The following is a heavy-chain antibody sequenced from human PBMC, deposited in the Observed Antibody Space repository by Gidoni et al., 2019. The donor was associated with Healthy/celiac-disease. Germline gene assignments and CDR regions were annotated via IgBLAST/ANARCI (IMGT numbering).Heavy chain of an antibody. CDR3: AKDYYSSSVRRTFDY. J-gene: IGHJ4*02. V-gene: IGHV3-23*01. CDR1: GSTFSSYA. D-gene: IGHD6-6*01. Sequence: EVQLLESGGGVVQPGGSLRLSCAAAGSTFSSYAMSWVRQAPGTGLAWVSAMSGSGGSTYYADSVKGRFTISRDNSKNTLYLQMNSLRAEDTAVYYCAKDYYSSSVRRTFDYWGQGTLVTVSS. CDR2: MSGSGGST.